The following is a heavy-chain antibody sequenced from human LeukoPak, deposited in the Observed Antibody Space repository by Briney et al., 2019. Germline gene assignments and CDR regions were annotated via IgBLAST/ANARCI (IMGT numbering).Heavy chain of an antibody. CDR3: AREEAVAGHDAFDI. D-gene: IGHD6-19*01. V-gene: IGHV1-69*13. Sequence: ASVNVSCKASGGTFSSYAISWVRQAPGQGLEWMGGIIPIFGTANYAQKFQGRVTITADESTSTAYMELSSLRSEDTAVYYCAREEAVAGHDAFDIWGQGTMVTVSS. J-gene: IGHJ3*02. CDR2: IIPIFGTA. CDR1: GGTFSSYA.